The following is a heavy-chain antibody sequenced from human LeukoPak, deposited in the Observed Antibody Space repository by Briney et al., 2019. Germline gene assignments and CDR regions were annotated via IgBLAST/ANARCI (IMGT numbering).Heavy chain of an antibody. J-gene: IGHJ4*02. V-gene: IGHV4-34*01. CDR1: GGPFNGYY. CDR2: INHSGST. Sequence: SETLSLTCAVYGGPFNGYYWSWIPQPPGKGPEWIGEINHSGSTNYNPSLKSRVTISVDTSKNQFSLKLSSVTAADTAVYYCARNRGAGSYFSNTYYFDYWGQGTLVTVSS. CDR3: ARNRGAGSYFSNTYYFDY. D-gene: IGHD1-14*01.